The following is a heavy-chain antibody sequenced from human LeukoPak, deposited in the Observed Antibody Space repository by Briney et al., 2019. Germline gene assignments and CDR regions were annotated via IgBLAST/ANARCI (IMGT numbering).Heavy chain of an antibody. CDR3: AKDEAGATSPYYFDY. CDR2: ISGSGGST. Sequence: PGGSLRLSCAASGFTFSSYAMSWVRQAPGEGLEWGSAISGSGGSTYYADSVKGGFTISRDNSKNTLYLQMNSLRAEDTAVYYCAKDEAGATSPYYFDYWGQGTLVTASS. D-gene: IGHD1-26*01. CDR1: GFTFSSYA. V-gene: IGHV3-23*01. J-gene: IGHJ4*02.